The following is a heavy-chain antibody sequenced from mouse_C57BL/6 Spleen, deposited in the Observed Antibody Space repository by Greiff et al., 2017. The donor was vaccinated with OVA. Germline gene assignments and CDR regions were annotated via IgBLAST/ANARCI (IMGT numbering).Heavy chain of an antibody. CDR3: TPITTVVDWYFDV. CDR1: GYTFTSYW. D-gene: IGHD1-1*01. Sequence: VQLKQSGTVLARPGASVKMSCKTSGYTFTSYWMHWVKQRPGQGLEWIGAIYPGNSDTSYNQKFKGKAKLTAVTSASTAYMELSSLTNEDSAVYYCTPITTVVDWYFDVWGTGTTVTVSS. CDR2: IYPGNSDT. V-gene: IGHV1-5*01. J-gene: IGHJ1*03.